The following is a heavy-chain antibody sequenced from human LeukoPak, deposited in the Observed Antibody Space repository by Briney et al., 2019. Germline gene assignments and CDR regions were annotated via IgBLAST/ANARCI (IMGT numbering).Heavy chain of an antibody. Sequence: SETLSLTCAVYGESFSGYYWTWVRQPPGKGLEWIGDINHSGRTTYNPSLKSRVIISVDTSKNLFSLDLTSVTAADTAVYYCTRPWQRRYYMDVWGKGTTVAVSS. CDR1: GESFSGYY. CDR2: INHSGRT. J-gene: IGHJ6*03. CDR3: TRPWQRRYYMDV. V-gene: IGHV4-34*01.